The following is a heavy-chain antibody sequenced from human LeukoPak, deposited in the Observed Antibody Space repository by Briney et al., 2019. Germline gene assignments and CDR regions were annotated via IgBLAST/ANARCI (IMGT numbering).Heavy chain of an antibody. V-gene: IGHV3-13*01. Sequence: PGGSLRLSCAASGFTFSSWVRQAPGKGLEWVSAIGTAGDTYYPGSVKGRFTISRENAKNSLYLQMNSLRAGDTAVYYCARANPYCSGGSCYADAFDIWGQGTMVTVSS. D-gene: IGHD2-15*01. CDR3: ARANPYCSGGSCYADAFDI. CDR2: IGTAGDT. CDR1: GFTFSS. J-gene: IGHJ3*02.